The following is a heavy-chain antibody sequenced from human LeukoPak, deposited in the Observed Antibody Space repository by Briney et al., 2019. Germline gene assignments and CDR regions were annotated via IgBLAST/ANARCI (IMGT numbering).Heavy chain of an antibody. CDR2: VNYSGGT. D-gene: IGHD6-6*01. V-gene: IGHV4-34*01. CDR1: GGSFSDYY. J-gene: IGHJ4*02. CDR3: AGRSMTARPDHLDN. Sequence: PSETLSLTCAIYGGSFSDYYWSWIRQPPGKGLEWIGEVNYSGGTNYKPSLKSRVTISVDTSLNQFSLKLSSVTAADTAVYYCAGRSMTARPDHLDNWGQGTLVTVSS.